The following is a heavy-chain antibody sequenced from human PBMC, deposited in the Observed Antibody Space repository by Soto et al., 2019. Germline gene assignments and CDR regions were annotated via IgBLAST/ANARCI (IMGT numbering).Heavy chain of an antibody. Sequence: QVQLVESGGGVVQPGRSLRLSCAASGFTFSSYGMHWVRQAPGKGLEWVAVISYDGSNKYYADSVKGRFTISRDNSKNTLYLQMNSLRAEDTAVYYCAKDLGVDIRMNYGMDVW. CDR2: ISYDGSNK. CDR1: GFTFSSYG. V-gene: IGHV3-30*18. CDR3: AKDLGVDIRMNYGMDV. J-gene: IGHJ6*01. D-gene: IGHD5-12*01.